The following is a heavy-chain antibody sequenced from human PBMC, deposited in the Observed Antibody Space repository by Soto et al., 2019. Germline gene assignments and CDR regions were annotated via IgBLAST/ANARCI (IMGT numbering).Heavy chain of an antibody. CDR2: IKQDGSEK. V-gene: IGHV3-7*01. Sequence: GGSLRLSCAASGFTFSSYWMSWVRQAPGKGLEWVANIKQDGSEKYYVDSVKGRFTISRDNAKNSLYLQMNSLRAEDTAVYYCARDWCSGGSCSLLISDDAFDIWGQGTMVTVSS. CDR1: GFTFSSYW. CDR3: ARDWCSGGSCSLLISDDAFDI. D-gene: IGHD2-15*01. J-gene: IGHJ3*02.